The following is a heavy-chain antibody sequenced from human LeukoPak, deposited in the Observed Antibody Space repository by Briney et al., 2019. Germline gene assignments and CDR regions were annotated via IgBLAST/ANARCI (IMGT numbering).Heavy chain of an antibody. J-gene: IGHJ4*02. CDR3: ARVAPLFDDILTGGEFDS. D-gene: IGHD3-9*01. CDR2: IYDTGIT. Sequence: PSQTLSLTCTVSGGSIGSGNFYWNWIRQHPGRGLEWIGYIYDTGITYYNPSLKSRVTISADTSKKQFSLNLSSVTAADTAVYYCARVAPLFDDILTGGEFDSWGQGTLVTVSS. V-gene: IGHV4-31*03. CDR1: GGSIGSGNFY.